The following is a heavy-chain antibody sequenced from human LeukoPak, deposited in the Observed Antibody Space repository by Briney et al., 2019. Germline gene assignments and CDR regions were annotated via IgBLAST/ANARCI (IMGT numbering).Heavy chain of an antibody. D-gene: IGHD2-8*01. CDR1: GFTFSNYW. J-gene: IGHJ4*02. CDR3: ATLNGPLFEY. V-gene: IGHV3-7*01. CDR2: IHQHGNEK. Sequence: PGGSLRLSCAASGFTFSNYWMSWVRQAPGKGLEWVASIHQHGNEKYFVDSVRGRFTISRDSAKNSLYLQMSSLRAEGTAVYYCATLNGPLFEYWGQGTLVTVSS.